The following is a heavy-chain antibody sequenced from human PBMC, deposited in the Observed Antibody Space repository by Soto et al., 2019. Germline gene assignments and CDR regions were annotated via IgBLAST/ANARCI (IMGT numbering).Heavy chain of an antibody. Sequence: PGGSLRLSCAASGFTFSSYAMRWVRQAPVKGLEWVSAISGSSATIYYADSVKGRFTISRDNAQNSLYLQMNSLRAEDTAVYYCARAYFYYGMDVWGQGTTVTVSS. V-gene: IGHV3-23*01. J-gene: IGHJ6*02. CDR3: ARAYFYYGMDV. CDR1: GFTFSSYA. CDR2: ISGSSATI.